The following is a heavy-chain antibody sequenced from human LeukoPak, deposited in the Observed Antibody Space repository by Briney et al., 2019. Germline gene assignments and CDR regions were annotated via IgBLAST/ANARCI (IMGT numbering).Heavy chain of an antibody. CDR3: AKHPHYDSSGPLEY. CDR2: ISGSGGST. V-gene: IGHV3-23*01. J-gene: IGHJ4*02. Sequence: PGGSLRLSCAASGFTFSSYGMSWVRQAPGKGLEWVSAISGSGGSTYYADSVKGRFTISRDNSKNTLYLQMNSLRAEDTAVYYCAKHPHYDSSGPLEYWGQGTLVTVSS. CDR1: GFTFSSYG. D-gene: IGHD3-22*01.